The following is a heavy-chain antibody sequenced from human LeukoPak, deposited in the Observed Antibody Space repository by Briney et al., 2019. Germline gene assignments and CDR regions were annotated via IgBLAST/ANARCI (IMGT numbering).Heavy chain of an antibody. CDR3: ARAASSGPNPYNWFDP. CDR1: GFTFSSYW. J-gene: IGHJ5*02. Sequence: GGSLRLSCAASGFTFSSYWMTWVRQAPGKGLEWVANIKQDGSERYYVDSVKGRFTISRDNAKNSLYLQMNSLRAEDTAVYYCARAASSGPNPYNWFDPWGQGTLVTVSS. CDR2: IKQDGSER. D-gene: IGHD3-3*01. V-gene: IGHV3-7*01.